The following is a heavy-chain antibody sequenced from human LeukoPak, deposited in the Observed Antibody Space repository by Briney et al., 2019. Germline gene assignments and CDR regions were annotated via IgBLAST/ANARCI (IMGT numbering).Heavy chain of an antibody. V-gene: IGHV4-59*12. CDR1: GGSISSYY. CDR3: ARDLRDSSGWYHDAFDI. CDR2: IYYSGST. J-gene: IGHJ3*02. D-gene: IGHD6-19*01. Sequence: SETLSLTCTVSGGSISSYYWSWIRQPPGKGLEWIGYIYYSGSTNYNPSLKSRVTISVDTSKNQFSLKLSSVTAADTAAYYCARDLRDSSGWYHDAFDIWGQGTMVTVSS.